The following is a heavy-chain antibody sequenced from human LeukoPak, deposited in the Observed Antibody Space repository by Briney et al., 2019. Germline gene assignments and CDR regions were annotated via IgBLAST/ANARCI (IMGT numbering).Heavy chain of an antibody. Sequence: ASVKVSCKASGYTVTSYAMNWVRQAPGQALEWVGWINTDTGNPTYAQGFTGRFVFSLDTSVSTAYLQISSLKAEDTAVYYCARGYTKDMTSVTHFDYWGQGTLVTVSS. D-gene: IGHD4-17*01. CDR1: GYTVTSYA. CDR3: ARGYTKDMTSVTHFDY. V-gene: IGHV7-4-1*02. CDR2: INTDTGNP. J-gene: IGHJ4*02.